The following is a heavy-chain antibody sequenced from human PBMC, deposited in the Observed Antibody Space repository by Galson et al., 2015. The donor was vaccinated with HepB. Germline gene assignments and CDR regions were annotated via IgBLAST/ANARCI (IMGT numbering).Heavy chain of an antibody. Sequence: QSGAEVKKPGESLRISCKASGYSFTTYWIGWVRQMPGKGLEWMGFIYPDDSETVYSPSFQGQSAISVDKSITTAYLQWNSLKASDTAIYYCARKNLRAAGNFEFWGQGTLVTVSS. CDR3: ARKNLRAAGNFEF. V-gene: IGHV5-51*01. CDR2: IYPDDSET. J-gene: IGHJ4*02. D-gene: IGHD1-1*01. CDR1: GYSFTTYW.